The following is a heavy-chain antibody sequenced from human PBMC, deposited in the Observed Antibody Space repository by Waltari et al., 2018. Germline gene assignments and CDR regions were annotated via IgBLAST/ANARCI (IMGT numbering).Heavy chain of an antibody. CDR1: GGSFSGYY. V-gene: IGHV4-34*01. J-gene: IGHJ3*02. D-gene: IGHD5-18*01. Sequence: QVQLQQWGAGLLKPSETLSLTCAVYGGSFSGYYWSWIRQPPGKGLEWIGEINHSGSTNYNPSLKSRVTISVDTSKNQFSLKLSSVTAEDTAVYYCARGDTLWIDAFDIWGQGTMVTVSS. CDR3: ARGDTLWIDAFDI. CDR2: INHSGST.